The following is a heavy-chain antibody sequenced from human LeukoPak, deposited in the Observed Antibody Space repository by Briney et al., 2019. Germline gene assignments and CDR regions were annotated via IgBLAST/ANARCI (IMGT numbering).Heavy chain of an antibody. V-gene: IGHV3-53*01. Sequence: GGSLRLSCAASGFTINSKYLSWVRQAPGAGLEWVAVVYSGGETFYADSVKGRFTISRDNAKNTVYLQTSSLTAEDTAVYYCVRGTYHAYYMDVWGKGTTVTVSS. CDR2: VYSGGET. CDR3: VRGTYHAYYMDV. D-gene: IGHD3-16*01. CDR1: GFTINSKY. J-gene: IGHJ6*03.